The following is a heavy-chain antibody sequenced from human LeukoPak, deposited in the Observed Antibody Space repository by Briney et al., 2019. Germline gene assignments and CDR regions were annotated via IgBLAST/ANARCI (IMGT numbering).Heavy chain of an antibody. Sequence: GGSLRLSCTASGFTFGDFAMSWVRQAPGKGLEWVSVIRSKAYGGTTDYAASVKGRFTISRDDSKSIAYPQMNSLKTEDTAVYYCTRDNAAAGSYWYFDLWGRGTLVTVSS. V-gene: IGHV3-49*04. CDR1: GFTFGDFA. J-gene: IGHJ2*01. CDR2: IRSKAYGGTT. CDR3: TRDNAAAGSYWYFDL. D-gene: IGHD6-13*01.